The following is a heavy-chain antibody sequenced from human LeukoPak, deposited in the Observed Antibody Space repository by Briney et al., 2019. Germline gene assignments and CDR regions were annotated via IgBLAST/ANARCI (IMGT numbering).Heavy chain of an antibody. J-gene: IGHJ3*02. CDR1: GGTFSSYA. CDR2: IIPIFGTA. Sequence: ASVKVSCRASGGTFSSYAISWVRQAPGQGLEWMGGIIPIFGTANYAQKFQGRVTITADESTSTAYMELSSLRSEDTAVYYCARDGSYQMGPDAFDIWGQGTMVTVSS. D-gene: IGHD1-26*01. CDR3: ARDGSYQMGPDAFDI. V-gene: IGHV1-69*13.